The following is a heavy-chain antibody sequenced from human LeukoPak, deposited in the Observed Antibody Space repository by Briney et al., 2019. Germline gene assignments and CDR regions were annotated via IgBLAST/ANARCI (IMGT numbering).Heavy chain of an antibody. CDR3: AREAFPSGSGSYPVNY. CDR2: ISYDGSNK. CDR1: GFTFSSYA. V-gene: IGHV3-30-3*01. D-gene: IGHD3-10*01. J-gene: IGHJ4*02. Sequence: GGSLRLSCAAAGFTFSSYAMYWVRQAPGKGLEWVAVISYDGSNKYYADSVKGRFTISRDNSKNTLYLQMNSLRAEDTAVYYCAREAFPSGSGSYPVNYWGQGTLVTVSS.